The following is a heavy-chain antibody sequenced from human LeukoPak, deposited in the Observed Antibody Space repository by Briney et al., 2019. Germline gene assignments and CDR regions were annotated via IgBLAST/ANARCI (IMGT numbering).Heavy chain of an antibody. Sequence: GGSLRLSCAASGFAFSSYIMSWIRQAPGKGLEWVSSISSSSSYIYYADSVKGRFTISRDNAKNSLYLQMNSLRAEDTAVYYCAREVATSKDYWGQGTLVTVSS. CDR1: GFAFSSYI. CDR2: ISSSSSYI. CDR3: AREVATSKDY. D-gene: IGHD5-12*01. J-gene: IGHJ4*02. V-gene: IGHV3-21*01.